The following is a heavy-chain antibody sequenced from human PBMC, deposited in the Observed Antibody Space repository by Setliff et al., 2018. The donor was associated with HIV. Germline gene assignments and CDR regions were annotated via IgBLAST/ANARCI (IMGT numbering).Heavy chain of an antibody. J-gene: IGHJ6*03. CDR3: ARTESGFCSSSSCLRYMDV. CDR1: GASLSSYY. CDR2: IHHSGAT. Sequence: SETLSLTCSVFGASLSSYYWSWIRQPPGKGLEWIGYIHHSGATNYNPSLKSRVTMSVDTSKKEFSLRLSSVTAADTAVYYCARTESGFCSSSSCLRYMDVWGKGTTVTVSS. D-gene: IGHD2-2*01. V-gene: IGHV4-59*01.